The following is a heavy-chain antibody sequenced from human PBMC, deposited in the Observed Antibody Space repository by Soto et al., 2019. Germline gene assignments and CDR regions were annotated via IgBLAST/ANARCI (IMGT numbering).Heavy chain of an antibody. V-gene: IGHV4-61*01. CDR3: AREVWSGYYYFDY. J-gene: IGHJ4*02. Sequence: SETLSLTCTVSGGSVSSGSHYWSWIRQPPGKGLEWIGYIYYSGSTNYNPSLKSRVTISVDTSKSQFSLKLSSVTAADTAVYYCAREVWSGYYYFDYWGQGTLVTVSS. CDR1: GGSVSSGSHY. CDR2: IYYSGST. D-gene: IGHD3-3*01.